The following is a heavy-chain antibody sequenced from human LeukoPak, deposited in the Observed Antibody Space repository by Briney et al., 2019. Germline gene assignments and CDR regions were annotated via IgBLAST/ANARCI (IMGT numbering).Heavy chain of an antibody. D-gene: IGHD2-2*01. CDR3: ARDTKYAFDN. CDR1: GFTFSSYS. J-gene: IGHJ4*02. Sequence: GGSLRLSCAASGFTFSSYSMNWVRQAPGKGLDWISYIGISSGNTKYADSVKGRFTISGDKAKNSVYLQMNSLRVEDTAVYYCARDTKYAFDNWGQGPLVTVSS. CDR2: IGISSGNT. V-gene: IGHV3-48*01.